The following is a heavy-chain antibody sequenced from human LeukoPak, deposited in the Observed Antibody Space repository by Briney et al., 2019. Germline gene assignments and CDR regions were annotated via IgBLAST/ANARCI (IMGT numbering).Heavy chain of an antibody. V-gene: IGHV4-59*01. CDR2: IYYSGST. CDR1: GGSISSYY. Sequence: PSETLSLTCTVSGGSISSYYWSWIRQPPGKGLEWIGYIYYSGSTNYNPSLKSRVTLSVDTSKNQFSLKLSSVTAADTAVYYCARASPPAVAGEYYFDYWGQGTLVTVSS. D-gene: IGHD6-19*01. CDR3: ARASPPAVAGEYYFDY. J-gene: IGHJ4*02.